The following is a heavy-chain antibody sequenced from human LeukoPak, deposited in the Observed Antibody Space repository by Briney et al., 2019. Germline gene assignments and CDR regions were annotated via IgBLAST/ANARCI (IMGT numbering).Heavy chain of an antibody. V-gene: IGHV4-59*01. Sequence: SETLSLTCTVSGGSISSYYWSWIRQPPGKGLEWIGYIYYSGSTNYSPSLKSRVTISVDTSKNQFSLKLSSVTAADTAVYYCARGGYSGYGSDYWGQGTLVTVSS. CDR2: IYYSGST. D-gene: IGHD5-12*01. CDR3: ARGGYSGYGSDY. J-gene: IGHJ4*02. CDR1: GGSISSYY.